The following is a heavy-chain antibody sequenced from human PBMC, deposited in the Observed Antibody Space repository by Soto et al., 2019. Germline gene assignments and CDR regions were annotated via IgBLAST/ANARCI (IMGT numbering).Heavy chain of an antibody. J-gene: IGHJ6*02. CDR2: IDPSDSHT. V-gene: IGHV5-10-1*01. CDR1: GYKFRRYC. Sequence: GESLTTSREGPGYKFRRYCITWVRQMPGKGLECMGRIDPSDSHTDYSPSFQGHVTFSADKSTGTAYLRWRNLKASDTAMYYCASPGEWEYWGFGMDVWGQGTPVTVSS. D-gene: IGHD1-26*01. CDR3: ASPGEWEYWGFGMDV.